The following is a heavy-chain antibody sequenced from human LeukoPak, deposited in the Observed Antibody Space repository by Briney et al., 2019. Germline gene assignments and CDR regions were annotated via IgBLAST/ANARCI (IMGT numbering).Heavy chain of an antibody. CDR1: GFTFSSYG. Sequence: GRSLRLSCAASGFTFSSYGMHWVRQAPGKGLEWVAVISYDGSNKYYADSVKGRFTISRDNSKNTLYLQMNSLRAEDTAVYYCARVPDGSVNYWGQGTLVTVSS. CDR2: ISYDGSNK. J-gene: IGHJ4*02. D-gene: IGHD3-10*01. CDR3: ARVPDGSVNY. V-gene: IGHV3-30*03.